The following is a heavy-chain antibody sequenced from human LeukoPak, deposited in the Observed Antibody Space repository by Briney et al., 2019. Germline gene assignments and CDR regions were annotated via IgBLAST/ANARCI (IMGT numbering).Heavy chain of an antibody. V-gene: IGHV4-59*08. CDR1: GGFINGYH. CDR3: ARLGDCGGPCYSFDY. CDR2: IYYSGST. D-gene: IGHD2-21*02. J-gene: IGHJ4*02. Sequence: SETLSLTCSVSGGFINGYHWSWIRQPPGKGLEYIGFIYYSGSTNYNPSLKSRVTISVDTSKNQFSLRLSSVTAADTAVYYCARLGDCGGPCYSFDYWGQGTLVTVSS.